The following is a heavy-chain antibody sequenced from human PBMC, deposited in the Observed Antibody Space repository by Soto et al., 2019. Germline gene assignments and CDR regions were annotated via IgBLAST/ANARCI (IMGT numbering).Heavy chain of an antibody. CDR1: GFTSSSYA. CDR3: ARAIGPTLFDY. Sequence: GGSLRLSCSASGFTSSSYAMPWARHPPGTGLECVPATRTPGAPNSPPPPPPRFTISREHAKNSLYLQMNSLRAGHTAIYFCARAIGPTLFDYWGQGTLVTVSS. CDR2: TRTPGAP. J-gene: IGHJ4*02. V-gene: IGHV3-13*04. D-gene: IGHD3-22*01.